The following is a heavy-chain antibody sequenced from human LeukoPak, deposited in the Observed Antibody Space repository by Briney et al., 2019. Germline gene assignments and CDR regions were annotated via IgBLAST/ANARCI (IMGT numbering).Heavy chain of an antibody. Sequence: GGSLRLSCAASGFTFSGYAMNWVRQAPGKGLEWLSHISSTGGTIYYADSVKGRLTVSRDNAKNSLYLQMNSLRAEDTAVYYCAKSDPYGDSLIEIWGQGTLVTVSS. CDR2: ISSTGGTI. V-gene: IGHV3-48*03. CDR3: AKSDPYGDSLIEI. D-gene: IGHD4-17*01. J-gene: IGHJ4*02. CDR1: GFTFSGYA.